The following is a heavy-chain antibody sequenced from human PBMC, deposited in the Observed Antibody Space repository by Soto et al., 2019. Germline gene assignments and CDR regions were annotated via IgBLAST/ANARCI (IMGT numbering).Heavy chain of an antibody. CDR1: GGSISTAGYY. CDR2: SYHSGMT. Sequence: QVQLQESGPGLVKPSQTLSLTCTVSGGSISTAGYYWSWIRQHPGRGLCWIGYSYHSGMTFSNPSVESLVAISIDTSENQFSLKLSSVTAADTAVYYCATVRWELHDACEIWGHGTMVSVSS. J-gene: IGHJ3*02. V-gene: IGHV4-31*01. D-gene: IGHD4-17*01. CDR3: ATVRWELHDACEI.